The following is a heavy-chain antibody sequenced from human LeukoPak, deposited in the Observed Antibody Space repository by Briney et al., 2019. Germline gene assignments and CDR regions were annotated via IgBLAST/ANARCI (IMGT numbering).Heavy chain of an antibody. V-gene: IGHV5-51*01. J-gene: IGHJ5*02. D-gene: IGHD1/OR15-1a*01. CDR1: GYSFTNFW. CDR3: AAGGTSAP. Sequence: PGESLKISCKGSGYSFTNFWIGWARQMPGKGLEWMGVISPGDSGIRYSPSFQGQVTISVDKSTSTAYLQWSSLKAPDSAMYYCAAGGTSAPWGQGTLVTVSS. CDR2: ISPGDSGI.